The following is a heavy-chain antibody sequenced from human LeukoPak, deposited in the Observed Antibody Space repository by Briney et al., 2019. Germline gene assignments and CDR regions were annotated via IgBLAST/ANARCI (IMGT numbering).Heavy chain of an antibody. J-gene: IGHJ4*02. D-gene: IGHD3-10*01. V-gene: IGHV4-39*07. Sequence: SETLSLTCTVSGGSISSSSYYWGWIRQPPGKGLEWIGSIYYSGSTYYNPSLKSRVTISVDTSKNQFSLKLSSVTATDTAVYYCARDRGAVTSRGDYWGQGTLVTVSS. CDR1: GGSISSSSYY. CDR2: IYYSGST. CDR3: ARDRGAVTSRGDY.